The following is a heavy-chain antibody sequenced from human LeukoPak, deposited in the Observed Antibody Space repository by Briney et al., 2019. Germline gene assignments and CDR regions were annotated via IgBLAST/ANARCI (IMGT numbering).Heavy chain of an antibody. D-gene: IGHD5-12*01. V-gene: IGHV3-23*01. Sequence: GGSLRLSCAASGFTFRSYAMIWVRQAPGKGLEWVSGISSSGGSTHYAGSVKGRFTISRDNSKSTLYLQMDSLRAEDTAVYYCAKDPVDLYYFDYWGQGTLVTVSS. CDR1: GFTFRSYA. J-gene: IGHJ4*02. CDR2: ISSSGGST. CDR3: AKDPVDLYYFDY.